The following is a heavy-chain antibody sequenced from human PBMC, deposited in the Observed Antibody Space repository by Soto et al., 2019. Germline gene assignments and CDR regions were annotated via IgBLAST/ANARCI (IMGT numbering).Heavy chain of an antibody. D-gene: IGHD6-25*01. Sequence: QVQLQESGPGLVKPSETLSLTCTGSGGSISSYYWSWIRQPPGKGLEWIGYIYYSGSTNYNPSLKSRATISVDTSKNQFPLKLSSVTAADTAVYYCARPHGGSSGWDNWFDPWGQGTLVTVSS. CDR3: ARPHGGSSGWDNWFDP. V-gene: IGHV4-59*01. CDR2: IYYSGST. CDR1: GGSISSYY. J-gene: IGHJ5*02.